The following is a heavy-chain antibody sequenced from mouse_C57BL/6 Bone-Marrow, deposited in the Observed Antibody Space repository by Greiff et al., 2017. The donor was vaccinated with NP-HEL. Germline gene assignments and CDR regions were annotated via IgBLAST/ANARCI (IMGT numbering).Heavy chain of an antibody. D-gene: IGHD2-4*01. J-gene: IGHJ3*01. Sequence: VQLQESGAELVRPGASVTLSCKASGYTFTDYEMHWVKQTPVHGLEWIGAIDPETGGTAYNQKFKGKAILTADKSSSTAYMELRSLTSEDSAVYYCTREGAIYYDYDRGAYWGQGTLVTVSA. CDR2: IDPETGGT. CDR3: TREGAIYYDYDRGAY. CDR1: GYTFTDYE. V-gene: IGHV1-15*01.